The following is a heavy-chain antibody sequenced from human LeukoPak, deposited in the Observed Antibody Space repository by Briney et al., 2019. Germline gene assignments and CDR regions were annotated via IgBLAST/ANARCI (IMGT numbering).Heavy chain of an antibody. D-gene: IGHD3-22*01. Sequence: SETLSLTCTVSGGSISSSSYSWGWIRQPPGKGLEWIGTIYYSGSTYYNPSLKSRVIISEDTSKNQFSLNLSSVTAADTAVYYCARYASSGYYRYYFDYWGQGTLVTVSS. V-gene: IGHV4-39*01. J-gene: IGHJ4*02. CDR3: ARYASSGYYRYYFDY. CDR1: GGSISSSSYS. CDR2: IYYSGST.